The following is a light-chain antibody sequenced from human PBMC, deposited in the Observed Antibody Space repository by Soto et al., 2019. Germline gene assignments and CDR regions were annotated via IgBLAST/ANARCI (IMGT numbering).Light chain of an antibody. V-gene: IGLV2-14*01. J-gene: IGLJ3*02. CDR2: EVT. CDR1: SSDVGGYNY. Sequence: QSALTQPASVSGSPRQSITISCTGTSSDVGGYNYVSWYQQHPGKAPKLMIFEVTNRPSGISYRLSGSKSGNTASLTISGLQAEDEADYYCSSYSSNNTWVFGGGTKVTVL. CDR3: SSYSSNNTWV.